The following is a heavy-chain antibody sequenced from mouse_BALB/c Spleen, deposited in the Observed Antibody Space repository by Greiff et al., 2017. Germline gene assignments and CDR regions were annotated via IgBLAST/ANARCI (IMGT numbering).Heavy chain of an antibody. CDR3: ARVGYDGYYDYAMDY. J-gene: IGHJ4*01. CDR2: ISSGGSYT. Sequence: EVKLMESGGGLVQPGGSLKLSCAASGFTFSSYAMSWVRQSPEKRLEWVAEISSGGSYTYYPDTVTGRFTISRDNAKNTLYLEMSSLRSEDTAMYYCARVGYDGYYDYAMDYWGQGTSVTVSS. V-gene: IGHV5-9-4*01. CDR1: GFTFSSYA. D-gene: IGHD2-3*01.